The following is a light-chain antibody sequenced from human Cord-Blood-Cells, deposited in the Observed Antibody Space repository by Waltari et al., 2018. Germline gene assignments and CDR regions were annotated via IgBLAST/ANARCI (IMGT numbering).Light chain of an antibody. V-gene: IGLV2-14*03. J-gene: IGLJ3*02. CDR3: SSYTSSSRV. CDR1: SSDVGRYTH. CDR2: DVS. Sequence: QSALTQPASVSGSPGQSIPISCTGTSSDVGRYTHFSWYQHHPGKAPKLMYYDVSKRPSGVSNRFSGSKSGNTASLTISGLQAEDEADYYCSSYTSSSRVFGGGTKLTVL.